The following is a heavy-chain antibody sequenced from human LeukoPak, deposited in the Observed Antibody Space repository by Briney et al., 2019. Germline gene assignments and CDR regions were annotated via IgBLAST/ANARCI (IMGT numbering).Heavy chain of an antibody. CDR1: GGSISSSSYY. V-gene: IGHV4-39*07. Sequence: SETLSPACTVSGGSISSSSYYWGWIRQPPGKGLEWIGSIYHSGSTYYNSSLKSRVTTSVDTSKNQFSLKLSSVTAADTAVYYCASTTLRPFDYWGQGTLVTVSS. D-gene: IGHD1-14*01. CDR3: ASTTLRPFDY. CDR2: IYHSGST. J-gene: IGHJ4*02.